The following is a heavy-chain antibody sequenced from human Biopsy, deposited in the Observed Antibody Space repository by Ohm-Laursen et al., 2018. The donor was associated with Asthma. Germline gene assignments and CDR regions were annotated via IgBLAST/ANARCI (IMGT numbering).Heavy chain of an antibody. CDR3: ARDLHPTNHLGELSEGFDY. V-gene: IGHV3-30*03. J-gene: IGHJ4*02. Sequence: FRLSCAASGFTFSSYGMHWVRQAPGKGLEWVAVISYDGSNKYYADSVKGRFTISRDNSKNTLYLQMNSLRAEDTAVYYCARDLHPTNHLGELSEGFDYWGQGTLVTVSS. D-gene: IGHD3-16*02. CDR2: ISYDGSNK. CDR1: GFTFSSYG.